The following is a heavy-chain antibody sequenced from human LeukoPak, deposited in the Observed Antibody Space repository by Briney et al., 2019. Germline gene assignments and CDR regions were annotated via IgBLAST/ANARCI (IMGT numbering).Heavy chain of an antibody. D-gene: IGHD3-22*01. J-gene: IGHJ4*02. CDR1: GFTFRSYS. CDR3: ARDGVVVTYYFEY. CDR2: ISVGSNYI. V-gene: IGHV3-21*06. Sequence: PGGSLRLSCAASGFTFRSYSLNWARRAPGKGLEWVSSISVGSNYIYYADSVKGRFTISRDNAKNLVYLQMNSLRAEDTAVYYCARDGVVVTYYFEYWGQGTMVTVSA.